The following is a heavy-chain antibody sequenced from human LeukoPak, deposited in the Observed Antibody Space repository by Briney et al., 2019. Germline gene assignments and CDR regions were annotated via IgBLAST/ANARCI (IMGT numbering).Heavy chain of an antibody. D-gene: IGHD3-10*01. Sequence: SETLSLTCTVSGGSISSYYWSWIRQPPGKGLEWIGYIYYSGSTNYNPSLKSRVTISVDTSKNQFSLKLSSVTAADTAVYYCARDLLLSNFGWFDSWGQGTLVTVSS. CDR3: ARDLLLSNFGWFDS. CDR1: GGSISSYY. CDR2: IYYSGST. V-gene: IGHV4-59*01. J-gene: IGHJ5*01.